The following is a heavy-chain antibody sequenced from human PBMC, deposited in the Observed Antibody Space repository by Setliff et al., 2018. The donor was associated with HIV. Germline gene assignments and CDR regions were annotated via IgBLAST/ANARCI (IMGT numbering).Heavy chain of an antibody. V-gene: IGHV4-34*01. CDR3: ARRVILSYGYYFDY. CDR2: IDHSGST. CDR1: GGSFSGYH. J-gene: IGHJ4*02. D-gene: IGHD3-16*02. Sequence: SETLSLTCAVYGGSFSGYHWSWIRQSPGKGLEWIGEIDHSGSTDDNPSLKSRVTISVDTSKNQFSLKLSSVTAADTAVYHCARRVILSYGYYFDYWGQGTLVTVSS.